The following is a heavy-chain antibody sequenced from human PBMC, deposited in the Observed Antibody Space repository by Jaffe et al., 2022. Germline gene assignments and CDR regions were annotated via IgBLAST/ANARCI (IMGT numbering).Heavy chain of an antibody. J-gene: IGHJ4*02. CDR1: GFTFSSYS. Sequence: EVQLVESGGGLVKPGGSLRLSCAASGFTFSSYSMNWVRQAPGKGLEWVSSISSSSSYIYYADSVKGRFTISRDNAKNSLYLQMNSLRAEDTAVYYCARDFEDDYGDSWGPEGDYWGQGTLVTVSS. CDR2: ISSSSSYI. V-gene: IGHV3-21*01. CDR3: ARDFEDDYGDSWGPEGDY. D-gene: IGHD4-17*01.